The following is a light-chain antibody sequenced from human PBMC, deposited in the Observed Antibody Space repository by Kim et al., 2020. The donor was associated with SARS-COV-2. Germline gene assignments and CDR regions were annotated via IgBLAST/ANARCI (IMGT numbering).Light chain of an antibody. CDR2: GAS. Sequence: PGERDPLSCTASQSVSSSYIAWYQQRPGQAPRLLIYGASRRATGIPDRFSGSGAGRDFTLTISRLEPEDFAVYFCQQYGSSPPWTFGHGTKVDI. J-gene: IGKJ1*01. CDR3: QQYGSSPPWT. V-gene: IGKV3-20*01. CDR1: QSVSSSY.